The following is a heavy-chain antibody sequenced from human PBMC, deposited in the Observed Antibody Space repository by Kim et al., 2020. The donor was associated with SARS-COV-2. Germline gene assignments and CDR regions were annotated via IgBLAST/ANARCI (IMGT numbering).Heavy chain of an antibody. CDR3: ARDYYGSGSYRMDV. D-gene: IGHD3-10*01. J-gene: IGHJ6*02. V-gene: IGHV1-2*02. Sequence: AQKCQGRVTMTRDTSISTAYMELSRLRSDDTAVYYCARDYYGSGSYRMDVWGQGTTVTVSS.